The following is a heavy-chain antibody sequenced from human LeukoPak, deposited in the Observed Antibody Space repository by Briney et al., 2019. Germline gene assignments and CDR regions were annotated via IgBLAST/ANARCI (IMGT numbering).Heavy chain of an antibody. D-gene: IGHD2-8*01. Sequence: GGSLRLSCAASGFTFSNAWMSWVRQAPGKGLEWVSAISGSGGSTYYADSVKGRFTISRDNSKNTLYLQMNSLRAEDTAVYYCAKDRGAGYCTNGVCYLEAFDYWSQGTLVTVSS. V-gene: IGHV3-23*01. CDR2: ISGSGGST. J-gene: IGHJ4*02. CDR1: GFTFSNAW. CDR3: AKDRGAGYCTNGVCYLEAFDY.